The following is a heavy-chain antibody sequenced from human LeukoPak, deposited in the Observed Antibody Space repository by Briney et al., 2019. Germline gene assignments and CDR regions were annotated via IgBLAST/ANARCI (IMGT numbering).Heavy chain of an antibody. J-gene: IGHJ5*02. CDR2: ISRTSSYI. CDR1: GFTFSDYS. Sequence: GGSLRLSCAASGFTFSDYSLNWVRQAPGKGLEWVSSISRTSSYIYYADSVKGRFTISRDNARNSLYLQMNSLRAEDTAVYYCARDPRIAAYRDAGLNWFDPWGQGTLVTVSS. D-gene: IGHD6-13*01. CDR3: ARDPRIAAYRDAGLNWFDP. V-gene: IGHV3-21*01.